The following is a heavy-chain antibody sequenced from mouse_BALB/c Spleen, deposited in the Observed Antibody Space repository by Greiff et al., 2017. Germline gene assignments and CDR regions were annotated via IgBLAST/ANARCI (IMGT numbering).Heavy chain of an antibody. Sequence: EVMLVESGGGLVQPGGSRKLSCAASGFTFSSFGMHWVRQAPEKGLEWVAYISSGSSTIYYADTVKGRFTISRDNPKNTLFLQMTSLRSEDTAMYYCARKGVVADFDYWGQGTTLTVSS. CDR2: ISSGSSTI. CDR1: GFTFSSFG. CDR3: ARKGVVADFDY. V-gene: IGHV5-17*02. D-gene: IGHD1-1*01. J-gene: IGHJ2*01.